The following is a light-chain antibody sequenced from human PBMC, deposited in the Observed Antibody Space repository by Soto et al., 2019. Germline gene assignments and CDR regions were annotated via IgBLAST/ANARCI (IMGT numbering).Light chain of an antibody. Sequence: QSVLTKPPSASGAPGQRVTISCSGSNSNIGSNTVNWYQQLPGTAPKLLIYSDNQWPSGVPGRFTGSKSGTSASLAISGLQSEDEADCYCAAWDYSLNSWVFGGGTQLTVL. V-gene: IGLV1-44*01. CDR3: AAWDYSLNSWV. J-gene: IGLJ7*01. CDR1: NSNIGSNT. CDR2: SDN.